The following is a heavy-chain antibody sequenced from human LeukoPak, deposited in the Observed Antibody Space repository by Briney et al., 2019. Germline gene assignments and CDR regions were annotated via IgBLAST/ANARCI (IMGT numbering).Heavy chain of an antibody. CDR3: ARDRGSGYSSSWYTDY. Sequence: GASVKVSCKASGYTFTSYGISWVRQAPGQGLERMGWISAYNGNTNYAQKLQGRVTMTTDTSTSTAYMELRSLRSDDTAVYYCARDRGSGYSSSWYTDYWGQGTLVTVSS. V-gene: IGHV1-18*01. CDR2: ISAYNGNT. D-gene: IGHD6-13*01. CDR1: GYTFTSYG. J-gene: IGHJ4*02.